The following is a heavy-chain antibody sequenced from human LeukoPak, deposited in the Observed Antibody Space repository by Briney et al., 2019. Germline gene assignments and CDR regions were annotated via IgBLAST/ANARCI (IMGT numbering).Heavy chain of an antibody. V-gene: IGHV3-21*04. J-gene: IGHJ3*01. D-gene: IGHD3-22*01. CDR2: ISDDSSFT. CDR1: GLFFGKYA. CDR3: ARAADTSYYYDISGYFEA. Sequence: GGSLRLSCAASGLFFGKYAMAWVRQAPGKGLECVSIISDDSSFTYYLDSVKGRFTISRDNAKNSLYLQMNSLRAEDTAVYYCARAADTSYYYDISGYFEAWGQGTMVTVSS.